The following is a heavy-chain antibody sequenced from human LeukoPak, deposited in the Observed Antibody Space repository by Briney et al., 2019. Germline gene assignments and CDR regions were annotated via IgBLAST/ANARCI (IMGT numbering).Heavy chain of an antibody. J-gene: IGHJ3*02. CDR3: ARPRIVGATDDAFDI. Sequence: GESLKISCKGSGYSFASYWIGWVRQMPGKGLEWMGIIYPGDSDTRYSPSFQGQVTISADKSTSTAYLQWSSLKASDTAMYYCARPRIVGATDDAFDIWGQGTMVTVSS. CDR2: IYPGDSDT. D-gene: IGHD1-26*01. V-gene: IGHV5-51*01. CDR1: GYSFASYW.